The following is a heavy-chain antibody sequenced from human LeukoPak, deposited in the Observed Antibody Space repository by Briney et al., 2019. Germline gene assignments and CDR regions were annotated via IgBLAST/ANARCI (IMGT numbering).Heavy chain of an antibody. Sequence: PGGSLRLSCAASGFTFDDYAMHWVRQAPGKGLEWVSSITTGDTYIYYADSVKGRLIISRDNAKNSLYLQMNSLRAEDTAVYYCAREVEYTTSLSIDYWGQGTLVTVSS. CDR2: ITTGDTYI. J-gene: IGHJ4*02. CDR3: AREVEYTTSLSIDY. CDR1: GFTFDDYA. V-gene: IGHV3-21*06. D-gene: IGHD6-6*01.